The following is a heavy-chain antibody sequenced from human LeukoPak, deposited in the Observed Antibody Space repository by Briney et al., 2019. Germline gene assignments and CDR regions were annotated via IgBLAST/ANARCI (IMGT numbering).Heavy chain of an antibody. J-gene: IGHJ4*02. CDR3: ARVNYYDSSGYYYLYFDY. CDR2: INHSGST. Sequence: PSETLSLTCAVYGGSFSGYYWSWIRQPPGKRLEWIGEINHSGSTNYNPSLKSRVTISVDTSKNQFSLKLSSVTAADTAVYYCARVNYYDSSGYYYLYFDYWGQGTLVTVSS. D-gene: IGHD3-22*01. V-gene: IGHV4-34*01. CDR1: GGSFSGYY.